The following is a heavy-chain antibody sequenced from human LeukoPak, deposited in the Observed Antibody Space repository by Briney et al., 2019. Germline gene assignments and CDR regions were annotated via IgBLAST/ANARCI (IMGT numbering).Heavy chain of an antibody. Sequence: GGSLRLSCAASGFTFSRYWMSWVRQAPGRGLEWVANIKQGGSEKYYVDSVKGRFTISRDDAKNSLYLQMNSLRADDTAVYYCAREFSRWGFDWWGQGTLVTVSS. CDR3: AREFSRWGFDW. CDR2: IKQGGSEK. J-gene: IGHJ4*02. V-gene: IGHV3-7*01. D-gene: IGHD6-13*01. CDR1: GFTFSRYW.